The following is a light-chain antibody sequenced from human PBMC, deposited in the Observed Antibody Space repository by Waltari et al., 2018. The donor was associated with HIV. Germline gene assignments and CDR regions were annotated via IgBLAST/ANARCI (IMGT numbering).Light chain of an antibody. V-gene: IGLV1-44*01. Sequence: QSVLTQPPSASGPPGQRVTISCSGSSSNIGSNTVNWYQQHPGTAPKLLIYSNYRRPSGVPARCSGAKSGTSAALAISGLLSEDEADYYCAAWDDSLNGWVFGGGTKLTVL. CDR2: SNY. CDR3: AAWDDSLNGWV. CDR1: SSNIGSNT. J-gene: IGLJ3*02.